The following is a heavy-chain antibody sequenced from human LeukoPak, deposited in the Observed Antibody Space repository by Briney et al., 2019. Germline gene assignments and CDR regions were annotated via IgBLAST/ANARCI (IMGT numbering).Heavy chain of an antibody. D-gene: IGHD6-19*01. Sequence: PGGSLRLSCAASGFTFSSYGMHWVRQAPGKGLEWVAFIRYDGSNKYYADSVKGRFTISRDNSKNTLYLQMNSLRAEDTAVYYCAKEMKAGRLYYFDYWGQGTLVTVSS. V-gene: IGHV3-30*02. CDR2: IRYDGSNK. CDR1: GFTFSSYG. J-gene: IGHJ4*02. CDR3: AKEMKAGRLYYFDY.